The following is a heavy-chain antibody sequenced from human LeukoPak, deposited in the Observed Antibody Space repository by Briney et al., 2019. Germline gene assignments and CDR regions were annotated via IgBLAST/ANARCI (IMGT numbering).Heavy chain of an antibody. Sequence: PGKSLRLPCAASGFTFSTYAMHWVRQAPGKGLEWVAVISYDGSNKYYAGSVKGRFTISRDNSKNTLYLQMNSLRPEDTAVYYCARGPMIVVDAEHTFDYWGQGTLVTVSS. CDR2: ISYDGSNK. CDR3: ARGPMIVVDAEHTFDY. D-gene: IGHD3-22*01. V-gene: IGHV3-30-3*01. CDR1: GFTFSTYA. J-gene: IGHJ4*02.